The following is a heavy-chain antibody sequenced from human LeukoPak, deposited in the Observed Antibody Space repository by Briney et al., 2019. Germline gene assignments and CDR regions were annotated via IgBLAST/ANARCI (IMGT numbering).Heavy chain of an antibody. V-gene: IGHV1-18*04. D-gene: IGHD2-2*01. CDR1: GYTFTSYY. CDR2: ISAYNGNT. Sequence: ASVKVSCKASGYTFTSYYMHWVRQAPGQGLEWMGWISAYNGNTNYAQKLQGRVTMTTDTSTSTAYMELRSLRSDDTAVYYCARDLEDIVVVPAAGAFDYWGQGTLVTVSS. J-gene: IGHJ4*02. CDR3: ARDLEDIVVVPAAGAFDY.